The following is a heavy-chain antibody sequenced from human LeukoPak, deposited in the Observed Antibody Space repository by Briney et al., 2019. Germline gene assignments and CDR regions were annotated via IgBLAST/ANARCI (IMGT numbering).Heavy chain of an antibody. Sequence: ASVKVSCKASGYTFTSYYIHWVRQAPGQGLEWLGVLNPNNGGTTYAQKSQGRVTMTRDTSTSTSYMELSFLRSEDTAVYYCVRGNYGSGSYGAFDIWGQGTMVIVSS. CDR2: LNPNNGGT. D-gene: IGHD3-10*01. V-gene: IGHV1-46*01. CDR1: GYTFTSYY. CDR3: VRGNYGSGSYGAFDI. J-gene: IGHJ3*02.